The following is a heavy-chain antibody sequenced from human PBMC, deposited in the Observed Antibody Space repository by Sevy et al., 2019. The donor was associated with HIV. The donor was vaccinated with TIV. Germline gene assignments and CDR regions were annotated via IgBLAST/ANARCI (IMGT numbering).Heavy chain of an antibody. J-gene: IGHJ5*02. CDR1: GFTFSSYA. CDR3: AKHRFGPRTRNNWFDP. V-gene: IGHV3-23*01. D-gene: IGHD3-16*01. Sequence: GGSLRLSCAASGFTFSSYAMSWVRQAPGKGLEWVSAISGSGGSTYYADSVKGRFTISRDNSKNTLYLQMNSLRAEDTAVYYCAKHRFGPRTRNNWFDPRGQGTLVTVSS. CDR2: ISGSGGST.